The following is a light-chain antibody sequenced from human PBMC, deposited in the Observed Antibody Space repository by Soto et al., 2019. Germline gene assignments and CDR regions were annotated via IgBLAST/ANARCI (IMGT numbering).Light chain of an antibody. Sequence: QSALTQPASVPGSPGQSITISCTGTSSDVGSYNYVSWYQQHPGKAPALIISEVSNRPSGVSSRFSGSKSGNTASLTISGLQAEDEADYYCSSYTSTDTPFVFGTGTKLTVL. J-gene: IGLJ1*01. V-gene: IGLV2-14*01. CDR3: SSYTSTDTPFV. CDR2: EVS. CDR1: SSDVGSYNY.